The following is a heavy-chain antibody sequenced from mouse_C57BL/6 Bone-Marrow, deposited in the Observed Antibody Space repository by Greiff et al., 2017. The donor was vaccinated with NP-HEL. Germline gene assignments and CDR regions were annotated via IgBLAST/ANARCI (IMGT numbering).Heavy chain of an antibody. Sequence: VQLQESGAELVRPGTSVKVSCKASGYAFTNYLIEWVKQRPGQGLEWIGVINPGSGGTNYNEKFKSKATLTVDTSSSTAYMQLSSLTSEDSAVYYCASPLTPDYFDYWGQGTTLTVSS. CDR3: ASPLTPDYFDY. CDR2: INPGSGGT. D-gene: IGHD4-1*01. CDR1: GYAFTNYL. V-gene: IGHV1-54*01. J-gene: IGHJ2*01.